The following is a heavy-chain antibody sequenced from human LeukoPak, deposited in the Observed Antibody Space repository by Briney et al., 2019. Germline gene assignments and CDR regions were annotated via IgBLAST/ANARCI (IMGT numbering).Heavy chain of an antibody. CDR2: ISYDGAKT. J-gene: IGHJ3*02. Sequence: GGSLRLSCAASGFTFSDYAMHWVRQSPGKGLEWAAVISYDGAKTYYADSVKGRFTISRDNSKNMLYLQMSSLRPEDTTVYYCTRGRHDPRAYCEGFEIWGQGTVVTVSS. CDR3: TRGRHDPRAYCEGFEI. V-gene: IGHV3-30-3*01. D-gene: IGHD3-22*01. CDR1: GFTFSDYA.